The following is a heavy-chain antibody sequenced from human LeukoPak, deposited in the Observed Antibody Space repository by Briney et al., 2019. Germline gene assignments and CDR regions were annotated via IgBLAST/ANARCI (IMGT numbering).Heavy chain of an antibody. CDR1: GFSFSTYG. J-gene: IGHJ4*02. CDR3: ARDVGIRYFDY. CDR2: IWYDGSNK. D-gene: IGHD7-27*01. Sequence: GGSLRLSCAASGFSFSTYGMHWVRQAPGKGLEWVAVIWYDGSNKYYADSVKGRFTISRDDSKNTLYLQMNSLRAEDTAVYYCARDVGIRYFDYWGQGTLVTVSS. V-gene: IGHV3-33*01.